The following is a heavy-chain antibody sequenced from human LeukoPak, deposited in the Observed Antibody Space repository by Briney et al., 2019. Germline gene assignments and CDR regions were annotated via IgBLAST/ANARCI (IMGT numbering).Heavy chain of an antibody. CDR1: GFTFSDYW. Sequence: GGSLRLSCAASGFTFSDYWMSWVRQAPGKGLEWVANIKQDGSEIYYVASVKGRFTISRDNTKNSLYLQMNSLRAEDTAVYYCARRYFDSWGQGTLVTVSS. CDR3: ARRYFDS. CDR2: IKQDGSEI. V-gene: IGHV3-7*01. J-gene: IGHJ4*02.